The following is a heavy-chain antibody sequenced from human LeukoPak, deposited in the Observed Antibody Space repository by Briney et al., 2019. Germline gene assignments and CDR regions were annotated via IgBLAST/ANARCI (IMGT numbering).Heavy chain of an antibody. CDR1: GGSINSYY. CDR3: ARGGYSYGYDDDFDY. CDR2: FYYSGST. V-gene: IGHV4-59*01. J-gene: IGHJ4*02. Sequence: SETLSLTCTVSGGSINSYYWSWIRQPPGKGLEWIGYFYYSGSTNYNPSLKSRVTISVDTSKNKFSLKLSSVTAADTAVYYCARGGYSYGYDDDFDYWGQGTLVTVSS. D-gene: IGHD5-18*01.